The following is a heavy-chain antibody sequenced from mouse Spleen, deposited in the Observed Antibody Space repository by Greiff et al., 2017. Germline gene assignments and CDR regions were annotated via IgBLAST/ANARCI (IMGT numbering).Heavy chain of an antibody. CDR2: ISSGGGNT. CDR1: GFTFSSYT. CDR3: ARRANWAYYFDY. V-gene: IGHV5-9*01. Sequence: DVMLVESGGGLVKPGGSLKLSCAASGFTFSSYTMSWVRQTPAKRLEWVATISSGGGNTYYPDSVKGRFTISRDNARNTLYLQMSSLRSEDTAMYYCARRANWAYYFDYWGQGTTLTVSS. J-gene: IGHJ2*01. D-gene: IGHD4-1*01.